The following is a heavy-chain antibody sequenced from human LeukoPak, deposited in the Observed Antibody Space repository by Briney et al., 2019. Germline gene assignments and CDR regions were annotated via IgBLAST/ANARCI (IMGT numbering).Heavy chain of an antibody. D-gene: IGHD6-6*01. J-gene: IGHJ4*02. CDR2: TYYSGST. CDR3: AREYSSSSEVDY. Sequence: PSETLSLTCTVSGGSISSSSYYWGWIRQPPGTGLEWIGSTYYSGSTYYNPSLKSRVTISVDTSKNQFSLKLGSVTAADTAVYYCAREYSSSSEVDYWGQGTLVTVSS. CDR1: GGSISSSSYY. V-gene: IGHV4-39*02.